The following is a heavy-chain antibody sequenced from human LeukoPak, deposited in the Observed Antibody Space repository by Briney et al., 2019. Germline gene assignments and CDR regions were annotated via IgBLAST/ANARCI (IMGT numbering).Heavy chain of an antibody. CDR2: INPSSGGT. J-gene: IGHJ4*02. CDR1: GYRFTSYG. V-gene: IGHV1-2*02. Sequence: ASVKVSCKASGYRFTSYGISWVRQAPGQGLEWMGWINPSSGGTEYAQKFQGRVTMTGDTSISTAYMELSRLRSDDTAVYYSARDRGSSWYVDYWGQGTLVTVSS. CDR3: ARDRGSSWYVDY. D-gene: IGHD6-13*01.